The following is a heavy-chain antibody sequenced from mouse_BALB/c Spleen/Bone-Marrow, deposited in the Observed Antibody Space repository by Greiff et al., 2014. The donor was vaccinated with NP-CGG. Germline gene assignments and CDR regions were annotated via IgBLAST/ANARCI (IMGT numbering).Heavy chain of an antibody. CDR2: ISGYYGDA. V-gene: IGHV1S137*01. J-gene: IGHJ4*01. CDR3: ARSGKVRNAMDY. Sequence: VQLQQSGAELVRPGVSVKISCKGYGYTFTDYAIHWVKQSHAKSLEWIGLISGYYGDAIYNQKFKGKATMTVDKSSSTAYMDLARLTSEDSAIYYCARSGKVRNAMDYWGQGTSVTVSS. D-gene: IGHD2-14*01. CDR1: GYTFTDYA.